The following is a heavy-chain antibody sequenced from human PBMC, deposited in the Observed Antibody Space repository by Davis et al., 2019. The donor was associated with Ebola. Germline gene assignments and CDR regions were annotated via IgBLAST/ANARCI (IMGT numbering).Heavy chain of an antibody. CDR3: AREYFQTWFDP. CDR2: IYHSGST. V-gene: IGHV4-30-2*01. D-gene: IGHD3-9*01. CDR1: GGSISSGGYS. Sequence: SETLSLTCTVSGGSISSGGYSWSWIRQPPGKGLEWIGYIYHSGSTNYNPSLKSRVTISVDTSKNQFSLKLSSVTAADTAVYYCAREYFQTWFDPWGQGTLVTVSS. J-gene: IGHJ5*02.